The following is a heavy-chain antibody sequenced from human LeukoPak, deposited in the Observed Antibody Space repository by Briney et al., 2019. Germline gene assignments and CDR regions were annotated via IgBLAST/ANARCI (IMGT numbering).Heavy chain of an antibody. CDR2: IYTSGST. D-gene: IGHD3-22*01. Sequence: PSETLSLTCTVSGDSISSGRYYWSWIRQPAGKGLEWIGRIYTSGSTNYNPSLKSRVTISVDTSKNQFSLKLSSVTAADTAVYYCAREVYYDTSGFYSYFDYWGQGTLVSVFS. CDR1: GDSISSGRYY. CDR3: AREVYYDTSGFYSYFDY. V-gene: IGHV4-61*02. J-gene: IGHJ4*02.